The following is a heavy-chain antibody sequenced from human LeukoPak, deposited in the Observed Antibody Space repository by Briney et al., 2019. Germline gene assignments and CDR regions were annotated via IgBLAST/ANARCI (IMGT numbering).Heavy chain of an antibody. CDR2: INDSGGNT. J-gene: IGHJ5*02. CDR1: GFTFSSYA. D-gene: IGHD3-3*01. CDR3: AKGGLRFLEWLRFDP. V-gene: IGHV3-23*01. Sequence: PGGSLRLSCAASGFTFSSYAMSWVRQAPGKGLEWVSLINDSGGNTYYADSVKGRFTISRDNSKNTLYLQMNSLRAEDTAVYYCAKGGLRFLEWLRFDPWGQGTLVTVSS.